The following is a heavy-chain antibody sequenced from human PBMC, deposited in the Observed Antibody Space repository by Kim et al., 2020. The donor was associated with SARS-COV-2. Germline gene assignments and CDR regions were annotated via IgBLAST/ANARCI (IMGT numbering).Heavy chain of an antibody. CDR3: ARGGGRPSARVTMVRGVRIFDY. CDR1: GGSFSGYY. CDR2: INHSGST. J-gene: IGHJ4*02. D-gene: IGHD3-10*01. Sequence: SETLSLTCAVYGGSFSGYYWSWIRQPPGKGLEWIGEINHSGSTNYNPSLKSRVTISVDTSKNQFSLKLSSVTAADTAVYYCARGGGRPSARVTMVRGVRIFDYWGQGTLVTVSS. V-gene: IGHV4-34*01.